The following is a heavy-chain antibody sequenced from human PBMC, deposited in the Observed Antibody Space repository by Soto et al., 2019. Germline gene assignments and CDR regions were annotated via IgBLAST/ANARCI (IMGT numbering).Heavy chain of an antibody. J-gene: IGHJ5*02. CDR1: GFTFSSYD. Sequence: GGSLRLSCAASGFTFSSYDMHWVRQATGKGLEWVSAIGTAGDTYYPGSVKGRFTISRENAKNSLYLQMNSLRAEDTAVYYCARVPYCSGGTCYPYNCFDPWGQGTLVTVSS. V-gene: IGHV3-13*01. CDR2: IGTAGDT. CDR3: ARVPYCSGGTCYPYNCFDP. D-gene: IGHD2-15*01.